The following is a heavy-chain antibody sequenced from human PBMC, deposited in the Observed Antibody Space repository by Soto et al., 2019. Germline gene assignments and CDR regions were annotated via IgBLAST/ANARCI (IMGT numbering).Heavy chain of an antibody. CDR3: ARTRGSAVYFYFYGLAV. Sequence: PSDTLSLTRSISVDSININNYSLGLNRQPPGRGLEWIANTYASGGADYDPSCKSRASISVATSKSQVFLKLTSVPAAATDIYYCARTRGSAVYFYFYGLAVWGHGTTVTVYS. CDR2: TYASGGA. J-gene: IGHJ6*02. D-gene: IGHD3-10*01. CDR1: VDSININNYS. V-gene: IGHV4-39*07.